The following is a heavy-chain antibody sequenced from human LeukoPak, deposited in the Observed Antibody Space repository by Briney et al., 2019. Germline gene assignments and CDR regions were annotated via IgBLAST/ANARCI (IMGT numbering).Heavy chain of an antibody. CDR1: GFTFSNYW. CDR3: ARAGRPTYSDDYGDYGAERGAFDI. V-gene: IGHV3-7*01. CDR2: IKQDESEK. J-gene: IGHJ3*02. D-gene: IGHD4-17*01. Sequence: PGGSLRPSCAASGFTFSNYWMSWVRQAPGKGLEWVANIKQDESEKYYVDSVKGRFTISRDNAKNSLYLQMNSLRAEDTAVYYCARAGRPTYSDDYGDYGAERGAFDIWGQGTMVTVSS.